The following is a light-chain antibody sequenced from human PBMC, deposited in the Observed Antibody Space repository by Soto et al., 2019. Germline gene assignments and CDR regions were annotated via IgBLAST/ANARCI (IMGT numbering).Light chain of an antibody. CDR3: SSCATSSTLHV. Sequence: QSALTQPASVSGSPGQSITISCTGASSDVGGYNNVSWYQQHPGKAPKLIIYDVSNRPSGVSDRFSGSKSGNTASLTISGLQTEDEADYFCSSCATSSTLHVFGTGTKLTVL. J-gene: IGLJ1*01. V-gene: IGLV2-14*03. CDR2: DVS. CDR1: SSDVGGYNN.